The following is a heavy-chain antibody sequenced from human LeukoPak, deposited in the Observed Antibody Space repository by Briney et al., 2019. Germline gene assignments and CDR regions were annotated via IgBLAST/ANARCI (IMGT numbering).Heavy chain of an antibody. D-gene: IGHD7-27*01. CDR1: GYSISSTNW. J-gene: IGHJ6*03. CDR3: ARAWGYYYYMDV. V-gene: IGHV4-28*03. CDR2: IYYTGNS. Sequence: SDTLSLTCAVSGYSISSTNWWGWIRQPPGKGLEWIGYIYYTGNSNYNPSLKSRVTMSVDTSKNQFSLNLSSVTAADTAVYYCARAWGYYYYMDVWGKGTTVTISS.